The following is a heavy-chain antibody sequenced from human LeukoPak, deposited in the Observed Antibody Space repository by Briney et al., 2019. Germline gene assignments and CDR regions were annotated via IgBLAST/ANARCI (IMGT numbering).Heavy chain of an antibody. CDR3: ARVLAVVGTGYGMDV. CDR1: GYTFTSYA. CDR2: INAGNGNT. D-gene: IGHD2-2*01. J-gene: IGHJ6*02. Sequence: ASVKVSCKASGYTFTSYAMHWVRQAPGQRLEWMGWINAGNGNTKYSQKFQGRVTITRDTSASTAYMELSSLRSGDTAVYYCARVLAVVGTGYGMDVWGQGTTVTVSS. V-gene: IGHV1-3*01.